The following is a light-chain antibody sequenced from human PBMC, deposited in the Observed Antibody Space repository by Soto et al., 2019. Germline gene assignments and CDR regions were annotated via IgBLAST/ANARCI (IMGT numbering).Light chain of an antibody. CDR2: GAS. CDR1: QSVSSN. Sequence: EIVMTQSPATLSVSPGERATLSCRASQSVSSNLAWYQQKPGQAPRLLIYGASTRATGIPARLSGSGSGTEFTLTISSLQSEDFEVYYCQQYNNRPWTFGQGTKV. V-gene: IGKV3-15*01. J-gene: IGKJ1*01. CDR3: QQYNNRPWT.